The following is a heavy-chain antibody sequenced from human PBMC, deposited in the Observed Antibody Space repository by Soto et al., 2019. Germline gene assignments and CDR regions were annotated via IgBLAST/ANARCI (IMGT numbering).Heavy chain of an antibody. CDR1: GFTFSNYW. CDR3: ARAGDIVVVVAATPWFDP. J-gene: IGHJ5*02. CDR2: INSDGSNT. D-gene: IGHD2-15*01. V-gene: IGHV3-74*01. Sequence: GSLRLSCAASGFTFSNYWMHWVRQVSGKGLEWLSYINSDGSNTKYADSVKGRFTISRDNAKNSLYLQMNSLRAEDTAVYYCARAGDIVVVVAATPWFDPWGQGTLVTVSS.